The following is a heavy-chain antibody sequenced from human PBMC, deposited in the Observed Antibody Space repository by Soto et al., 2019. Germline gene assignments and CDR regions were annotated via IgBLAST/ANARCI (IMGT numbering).Heavy chain of an antibody. CDR2: VSPIGTP. J-gene: IGHJ6*02. V-gene: IGHV4-31*01. Sequence: QVQLQESGPGLVKPSQTLSLTCTVSGDSVSGGYYWSWVRQRPRKGLEWSGYVSPIGTPYYSPSLNSPVSISIDTSKNQLSLEVRSVTAANTAVYYCARDRGSYGMDVWGQGTTVTVSS. CDR3: ARDRGSYGMDV. CDR1: GDSVSGGYY.